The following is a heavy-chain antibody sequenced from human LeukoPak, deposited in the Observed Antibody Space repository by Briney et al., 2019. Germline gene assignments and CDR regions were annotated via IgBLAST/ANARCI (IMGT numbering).Heavy chain of an antibody. V-gene: IGHV3-7*01. CDR3: ARDPSRSGYYILDKLFDY. J-gene: IGHJ4*02. CDR2: IKQDGSEK. Sequence: GGSLRLSCAASGFTFSIYGINWARQATGKGLEWVANIKQDGSEKDYVDSVKGRFTISRDNARNSLYLQMNSLRAEDTAVYYCARDPSRSGYYILDKLFDYWGQGTLVTVSS. D-gene: IGHD3-3*01. CDR1: GFTFSIYG.